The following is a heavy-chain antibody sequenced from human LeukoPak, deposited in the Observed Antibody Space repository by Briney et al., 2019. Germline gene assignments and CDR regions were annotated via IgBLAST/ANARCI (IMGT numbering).Heavy chain of an antibody. CDR2: LSAYNGNT. D-gene: IGHD3-3*01. J-gene: IGHJ3*02. CDR3: ARDPDFWSGYKRGDAFDI. Sequence: ASVKVSCKASGYTFTSYGISWVRQALGQGLEWMGWLSAYNGNTNYAQKLQGRVTMTTDTSTSTAYMELRSLRSDDTAVYYCARDPDFWSGYKRGDAFDIWGQGTMVTVSS. V-gene: IGHV1-18*01. CDR1: GYTFTSYG.